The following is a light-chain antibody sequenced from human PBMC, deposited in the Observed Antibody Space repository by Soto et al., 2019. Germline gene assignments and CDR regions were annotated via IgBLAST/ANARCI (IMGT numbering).Light chain of an antibody. Sequence: DIQMTQSPFSLSASVGGRVTITCRASQTISNYLNWYQQKPGKAPKLLIYAASSLQSGVPSRFSGSGSGTDFTLSISSLQPEDFATYFCQQTYSTPPYTFGQGTKLEIK. V-gene: IGKV1-39*01. J-gene: IGKJ2*01. CDR1: QTISNY. CDR3: QQTYSTPPYT. CDR2: AAS.